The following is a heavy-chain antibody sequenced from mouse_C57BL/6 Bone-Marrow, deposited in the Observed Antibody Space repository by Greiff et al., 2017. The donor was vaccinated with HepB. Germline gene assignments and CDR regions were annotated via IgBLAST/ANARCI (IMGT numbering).Heavy chain of an antibody. J-gene: IGHJ3*01. V-gene: IGHV1-19*01. Sequence: EVQLQQSGPVLVKPGASVKMSCKASGYTFTDYYMNWVKQSHGKSLEWIGVINPYNGGTSYNQKFKGKDTLTVDKSSSTAYMELNSLTSEDSAVYYCARRSDYDLFAYWGQGTLVTVSA. CDR1: GYTFTDYY. D-gene: IGHD2-4*01. CDR2: INPYNGGT. CDR3: ARRSDYDLFAY.